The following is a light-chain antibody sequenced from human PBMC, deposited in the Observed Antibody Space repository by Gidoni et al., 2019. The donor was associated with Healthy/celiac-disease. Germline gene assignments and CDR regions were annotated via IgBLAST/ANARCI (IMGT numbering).Light chain of an antibody. J-gene: IGKJ3*01. CDR3: QQFNNYLFT. Sequence: IKLTQSPSSLSASLGDRVTITCRASQGISSALAWYHQKQGKAPKLLIYDASSLEIGVPSRFSGSGSGTDFTLTISSLQPEDFATYYCQQFNNYLFTFGPGTKVDIK. V-gene: IGKV1D-13*01. CDR1: QGISSA. CDR2: DAS.